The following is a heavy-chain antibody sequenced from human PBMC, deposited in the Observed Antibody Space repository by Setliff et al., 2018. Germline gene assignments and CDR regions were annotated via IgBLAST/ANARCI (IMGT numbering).Heavy chain of an antibody. D-gene: IGHD3-3*01. J-gene: IGHJ3*02. CDR3: ARDRFYNSWSGTSITAPHDAFDI. CDR1: GHSLTSNH. V-gene: IGHV1-46*03. CDR2: INPSGGLT. Sequence: GASVKVSCKASGHSLTSNHFHWVRQAPGQGLEWMGIINPSGGLTKYAQKFQGRVTMTSDTSTNTVYLEVSSLRSEDTAVYFCARDRFYNSWSGTSITAPHDAFDIWGQGTMVTVSS.